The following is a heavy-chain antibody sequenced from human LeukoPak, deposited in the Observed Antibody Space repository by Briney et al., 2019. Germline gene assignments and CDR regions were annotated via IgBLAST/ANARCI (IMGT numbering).Heavy chain of an antibody. CDR1: GFTFSSYA. Sequence: GGSLRLSCAASGFTFSSYAMIWVRQTPKEGLEWVSAISGSGASTYYTDSVKGRFTISRDNSKNTLYLQMNTLRAEDTAVYYCAKGASSGWLLYWFDPWGQGTLVTVSS. CDR2: ISGSGAST. V-gene: IGHV3-23*01. J-gene: IGHJ5*02. CDR3: AKGASSGWLLYWFDP. D-gene: IGHD6-19*01.